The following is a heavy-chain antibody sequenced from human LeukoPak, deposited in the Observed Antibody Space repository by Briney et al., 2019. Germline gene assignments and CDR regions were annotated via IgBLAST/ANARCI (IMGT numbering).Heavy chain of an antibody. CDR2: ISGSGGST. J-gene: IGHJ4*02. Sequence: PGGSLRLSCAASGFTFSSYAMSWVRQAPGKGLEWVSAISGSGGSTYYADSVKGRFTISRDNSKSTLYLRMNSLRAEDTAVYYCAKDLDSYDSSGPSDYWGQGTLVTVSS. V-gene: IGHV3-23*01. D-gene: IGHD3-22*01. CDR3: AKDLDSYDSSGPSDY. CDR1: GFTFSSYA.